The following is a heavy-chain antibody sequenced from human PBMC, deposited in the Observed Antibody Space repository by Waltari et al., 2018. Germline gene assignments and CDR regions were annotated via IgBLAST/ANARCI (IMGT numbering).Heavy chain of an antibody. CDR1: GGSISSSSYY. Sequence: QLQLKESGPGLVKPSETLSLTCTVSGGSISSSSYYWGWIRQPPGKGLEWIGSIYYSGSTYYNPSLKSRVTISVDTSKNQCSLKLSSVTAADTAVYYCARGSSSSRESYFDYWGQGTLVTVSS. V-gene: IGHV4-39*07. CDR2: IYYSGST. J-gene: IGHJ4*02. D-gene: IGHD6-13*01. CDR3: ARGSSSSRESYFDY.